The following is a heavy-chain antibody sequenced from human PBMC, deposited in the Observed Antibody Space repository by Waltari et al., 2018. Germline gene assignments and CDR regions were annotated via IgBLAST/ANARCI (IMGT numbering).Heavy chain of an antibody. CDR2: ISSSSQIT. Sequence: EVHLVESGGGLVQPGGSLTLSCASSGFDFNTYSMNWVRQAPGKGLEWLSYISSSSQITYYADSWMGRFTISRDNAQNSLYLHMNSLRAEDTAVYYCARDEVVVAGVPHDYWGQGTLVTVSS. V-gene: IGHV3-48*04. D-gene: IGHD2-15*01. CDR1: GFDFNTYS. CDR3: ARDEVVVAGVPHDY. J-gene: IGHJ4*02.